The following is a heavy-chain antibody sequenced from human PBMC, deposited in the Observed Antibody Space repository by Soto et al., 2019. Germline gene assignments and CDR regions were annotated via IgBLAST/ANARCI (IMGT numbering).Heavy chain of an antibody. CDR2: ISSSGSTI. CDR1: GFTFSSYE. J-gene: IGHJ2*01. CDR3: ARDMGEYSSSSWYFDL. D-gene: IGHD6-6*01. V-gene: IGHV3-48*03. Sequence: VGSLRLSCADSGFTFSSYEMNWVRQAPGKGLEWVSYISSSGSTIYYADSVKGRFTISRDNAKNSLYLQMNSLRAEDTAVYYCARDMGEYSSSSWYFDLWGRGTLVTVSS.